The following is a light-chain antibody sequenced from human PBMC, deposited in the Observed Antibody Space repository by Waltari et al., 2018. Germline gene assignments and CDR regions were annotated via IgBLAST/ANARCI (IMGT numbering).Light chain of an antibody. J-gene: IGKJ2*01. CDR3: MQVLQTPYT. CDR1: QSLLHSNGYKY. Sequence: DIVMTQSPLSLPVTPGEPASISCRSSQSLLHSNGYKYLDWYLQKSGQSPQLLIYLGSNRASGVPDRFSGSGSGTDFTLKISRVEAEDVGVYYCMQVLQTPYTFGQGTKLEIK. CDR2: LGS. V-gene: IGKV2-28*01.